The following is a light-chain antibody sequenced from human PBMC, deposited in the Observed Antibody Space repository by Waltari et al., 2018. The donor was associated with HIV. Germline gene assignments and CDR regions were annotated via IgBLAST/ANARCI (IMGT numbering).Light chain of an antibody. CDR1: SSNVGSYT. CDR3: AAWDDRLDHYV. CDR2: SYN. Sequence: QSVLTQPPSASGTPGQRVILSCSGSSSNVGSYTVNWYQQLPGTAPKLLIYSYNQRPSGVPDRFSGAKAGTSASLAINGLQSEDEADYYCAAWDDRLDHYVFGTGTKVTVL. J-gene: IGLJ1*01. V-gene: IGLV1-44*01.